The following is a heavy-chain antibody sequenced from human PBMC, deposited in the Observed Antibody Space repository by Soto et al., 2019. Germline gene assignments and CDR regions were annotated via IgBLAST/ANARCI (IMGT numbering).Heavy chain of an antibody. CDR1: GGSITRNY. D-gene: IGHD6-19*01. J-gene: IGHJ4*02. CDR3: ARVDQWLGTYYFDY. V-gene: IGHV4-59*01. Sequence: SETLSLTCTVSGGSITRNYWSWIRQPPGKGLEWIAFMFYSGSTNYNPSLKSRVTISVDTSKKQFSLKLTSVTAADTAVYYCARVDQWLGTYYFDYWGRGPLVTVSS. CDR2: MFYSGST.